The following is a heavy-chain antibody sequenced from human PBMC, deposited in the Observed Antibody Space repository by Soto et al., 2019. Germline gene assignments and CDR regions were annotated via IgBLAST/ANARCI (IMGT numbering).Heavy chain of an antibody. V-gene: IGHV1-58*02. CDR1: GFTFTSSA. D-gene: IGHD6-13*01. CDR3: AAGEIAAAGTEYFQH. CDR2: IVVGSGNT. J-gene: IGHJ1*01. Sequence: QMQLVQSGPEVKKPGTSVKVYCKASGFTFTSSAMQWVRQARRQRLEWIGWIVVGSGNTNYAQKFQERVIITRDMSTSTAYMELSRLRSEDTAVYYCAAGEIAAAGTEYFQHWGQGTLVTVSS.